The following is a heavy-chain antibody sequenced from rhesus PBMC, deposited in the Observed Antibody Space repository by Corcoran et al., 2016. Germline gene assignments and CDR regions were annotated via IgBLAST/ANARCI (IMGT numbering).Heavy chain of an antibody. CDR3: ARDALYGSGSYYFDY. V-gene: IGHV4-80*01. J-gene: IGHJ4*01. Sequence: QVQLQESGPGLATPSETLSLTCAVSGGSFRSSCWPRLRQPPGTVTAWVGEINGNSGTTNYNPSLKSRVTISKDASKNQFSLKLRSVTAADTAVYYCARDALYGSGSYYFDYWGQGVLVTVSS. CDR1: GGSFRSSC. D-gene: IGHD2-21*01. CDR2: INGNSGTT.